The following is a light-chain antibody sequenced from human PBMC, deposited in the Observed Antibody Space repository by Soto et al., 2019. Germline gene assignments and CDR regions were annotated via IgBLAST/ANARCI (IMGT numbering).Light chain of an antibody. J-gene: IGKJ4*01. V-gene: IGKV1-5*01. Sequence: DIQMTQSPSTLSSSVGDRVTITCRASQTISSWLAWYQQKPGKAPKVLIYNVSNLESGVPSRFSGSGSGTEFTLTISSLQPDVFATYYCQQYKSYSTFGGGTKVEIK. CDR1: QTISSW. CDR3: QQYKSYST. CDR2: NVS.